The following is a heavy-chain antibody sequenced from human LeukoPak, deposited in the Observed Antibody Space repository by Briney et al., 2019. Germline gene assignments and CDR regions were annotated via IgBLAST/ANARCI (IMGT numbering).Heavy chain of an antibody. J-gene: IGHJ4*02. CDR2: ISGSGGST. V-gene: IGHV3-23*01. Sequence: GGSLRLSCAASGFTFSSYGMSWVRQAPGKGLEWVSAISGSGGSTYYADSVKGRFTISRDNSKNTLYLQMNSLRAEDTAVYYCAKAPTYSSGWYYFAYWGQGTLVTVSS. CDR1: GFTFSSYG. CDR3: AKAPTYSSGWYYFAY. D-gene: IGHD6-19*01.